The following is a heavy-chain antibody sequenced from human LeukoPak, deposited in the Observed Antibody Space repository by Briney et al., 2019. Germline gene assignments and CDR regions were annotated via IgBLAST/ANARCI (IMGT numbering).Heavy chain of an antibody. D-gene: IGHD2-15*01. J-gene: IGHJ3*02. V-gene: IGHV3-23*01. CDR2: ISGGGGST. CDR3: ARGRGSGSWGAFDI. CDR1: GFTFSSYA. Sequence: PGGSLRLSCAASGFTFSSYAMSWVRQAPGKGLEWVSAISGGGGSTYYADSVKDRYTISRDNSKNTLYLQINSLSVEDTAVYYCARGRGSGSWGAFDIWGQGTMVTVSS.